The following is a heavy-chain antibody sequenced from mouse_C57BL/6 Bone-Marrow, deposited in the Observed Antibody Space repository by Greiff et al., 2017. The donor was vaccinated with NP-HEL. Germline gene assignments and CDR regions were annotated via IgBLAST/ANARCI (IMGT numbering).Heavy chain of an antibody. CDR1: GFTFSSYA. Sequence: DVMLVESGGGLVKPGGSLKLSCAASGFTFSSYAMSWVRQTPEKRLEWVATISDGGSYTYSPDNVKGRFPISRDNAKNNLYLQMSHLKSEDTAMYYCAREGDYYGSSYEGWYFDVWGTGTTVTVSS. J-gene: IGHJ1*03. CDR2: ISDGGSYT. D-gene: IGHD1-1*01. CDR3: AREGDYYGSSYEGWYFDV. V-gene: IGHV5-4*01.